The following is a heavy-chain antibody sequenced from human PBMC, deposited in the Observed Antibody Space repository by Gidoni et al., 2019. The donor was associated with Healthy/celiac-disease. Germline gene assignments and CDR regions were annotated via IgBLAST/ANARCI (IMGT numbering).Heavy chain of an antibody. CDR2: INPNSGGT. CDR3: ARDPIPYYYGSGSYYNGVPGDY. CDR1: GYTFTGYY. J-gene: IGHJ4*02. V-gene: IGHV1-2*06. Sequence: QVQLVQSGAEVKKPGASVKVSCKASGYTFTGYYMHWVRQAPGHGLEWMGRINPNSGGTNYAQKFQGRVTMTRDTSISTAYMELSRLRPDDTAVYYWARDPIPYYYGSGSYYNGVPGDYWGQGTLVTVSS. D-gene: IGHD3-10*01.